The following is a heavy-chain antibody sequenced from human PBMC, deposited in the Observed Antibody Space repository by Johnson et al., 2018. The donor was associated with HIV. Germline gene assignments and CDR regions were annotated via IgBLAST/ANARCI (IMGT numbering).Heavy chain of an antibody. Sequence: VQLVESGVGLVKPGGSLRLSCAASGFTFSDYYMSWIRQAPGKGLEWVAVISYDGSNKYYADSVKGRFTISRDNAKNSLYLQMNSLRAEDTALYYCAKGTSWELRGAFDIWGQGTMVTVSS. CDR1: GFTFSDYY. V-gene: IGHV3-30*18. CDR2: ISYDGSNK. CDR3: AKGTSWELRGAFDI. J-gene: IGHJ3*02. D-gene: IGHD1-26*01.